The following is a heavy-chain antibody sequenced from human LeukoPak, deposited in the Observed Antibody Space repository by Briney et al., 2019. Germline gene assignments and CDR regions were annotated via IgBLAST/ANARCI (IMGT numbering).Heavy chain of an antibody. CDR1: GYSFTAYH. CDR3: ARNYPGLGY. CDR2: INPNDGDT. V-gene: IGHV1-2*02. D-gene: IGHD3-10*01. Sequence: ASVKVSCKSSGYSFTAYHIFWVRHAPGQGLEWLGCINPNDGDTKSAAKFQGRVTLTRDTSVSTAYMELNGLTSDDTAIYYCARNYPGLGYWGQGTLIIVSS. J-gene: IGHJ4*02.